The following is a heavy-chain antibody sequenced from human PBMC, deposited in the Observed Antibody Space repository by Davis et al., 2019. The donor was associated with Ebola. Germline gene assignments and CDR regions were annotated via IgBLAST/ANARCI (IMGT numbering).Heavy chain of an antibody. CDR2: ISAYNGNT. CDR3: ARLYGDYVADGMDV. D-gene: IGHD4-17*01. J-gene: IGHJ6*02. Sequence: AASVKVSCKASGYTFTSYGISWVRQAPGQGLEWMGWISAYNGNTNYAQKLQGRVTMTTDTSTSTAYMELRSLRSDDTAVYYCARLYGDYVADGMDVWGQGTTVTVSS. V-gene: IGHV1-18*01. CDR1: GYTFTSYG.